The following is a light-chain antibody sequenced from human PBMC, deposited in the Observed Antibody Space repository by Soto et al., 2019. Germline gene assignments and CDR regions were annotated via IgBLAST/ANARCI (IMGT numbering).Light chain of an antibody. CDR2: GAS. V-gene: IGKV3-20*01. CDR3: RQYGSSPET. CDR1: QTVSSNF. Sequence: EMVLTQSPDTLSVSPGERATLSCRASQTVSSNFLAWYQQRPGQAPRLLIYGASSRAAGIPDRFSGSGSGTDFTLTISRLEPEDLAVYYCRQYGSSPETFGQGTRLEIK. J-gene: IGKJ5*01.